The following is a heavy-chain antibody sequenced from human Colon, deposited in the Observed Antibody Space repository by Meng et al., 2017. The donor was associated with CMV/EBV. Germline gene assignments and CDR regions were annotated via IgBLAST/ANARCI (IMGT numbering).Heavy chain of an antibody. V-gene: IGHV1-8*01. Sequence: QVKLVQSGAEVKKSGAAVKVSCKASGYSFASYDLNWVRLTDGQGLEWGEWMDPGSGNSTHSQRLQGRITLTRDTSTTTAYMELTNLSSEDTAVYFCARGNSWFVYWGQGTLVTVSS. J-gene: IGHJ4*02. CDR1: GYSFASYD. D-gene: IGHD3-10*01. CDR2: MDPGSGNS. CDR3: ARGNSWFVY.